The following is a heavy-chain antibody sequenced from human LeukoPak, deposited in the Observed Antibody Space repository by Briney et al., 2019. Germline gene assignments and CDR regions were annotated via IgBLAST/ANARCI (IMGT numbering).Heavy chain of an antibody. Sequence: ASVKVSCKASGYTFTGYYMHWVRQAPGQGLEWMGWINPNSGGTNYAQKFQGRVTMTRDTSISTAYMELSRLRSDDTAVYYCARDERKQQLVYPQPGDAFDIWGQGTMVTVSS. D-gene: IGHD6-13*01. CDR1: GYTFTGYY. J-gene: IGHJ3*02. CDR2: INPNSGGT. CDR3: ARDERKQQLVYPQPGDAFDI. V-gene: IGHV1-2*02.